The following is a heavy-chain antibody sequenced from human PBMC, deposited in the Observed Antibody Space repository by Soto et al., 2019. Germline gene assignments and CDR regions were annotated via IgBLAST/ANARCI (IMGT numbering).Heavy chain of an antibody. CDR3: ARGFIPENY. V-gene: IGHV1-18*01. CDR1: GYTFTAYG. D-gene: IGHD2-2*01. Sequence: QVHLVQSEGEVKKPGASVKVACKTSGYTFTAYGVSWVRQAPGQALAWRGGFNSFNGNTKSTQKFQGRVPLSIDTSTRSAVVELTSLKFDDAAVYYCARGFIPENYWGQGTRVTVSS. J-gene: IGHJ4*02. CDR2: FNSFNGNT.